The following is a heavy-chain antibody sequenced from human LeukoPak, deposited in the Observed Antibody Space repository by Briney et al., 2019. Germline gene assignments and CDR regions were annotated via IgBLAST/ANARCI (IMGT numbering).Heavy chain of an antibody. CDR1: GFTFSSYA. Sequence: GGSLGLSCAASGFTFSSYAMSWVRQAPGKGLEWVSGISGTGGSTYYADSVKGRFTISRDNSKNTLYLQMNGLRAEDTAVYYCAKVGLPGAWRHFDYWGQGTLVTVSS. D-gene: IGHD2-2*01. CDR3: AKVGLPGAWRHFDY. V-gene: IGHV3-23*01. CDR2: ISGTGGST. J-gene: IGHJ4*02.